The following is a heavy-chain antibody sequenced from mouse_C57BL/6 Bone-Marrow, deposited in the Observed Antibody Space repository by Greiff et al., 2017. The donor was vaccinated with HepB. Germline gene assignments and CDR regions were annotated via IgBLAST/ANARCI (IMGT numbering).Heavy chain of an antibody. Sequence: QVQLQQPGAELVKPGASVKMSCKASGYTFTSYWITWVKQRPGQGLEWIGDIYPGSGSTNYNEKFKSKATLTVDTSSSTAYMQLSSLTSEDSAVYYCARFRYGSRRWYFDVWGTGTTVTVSS. J-gene: IGHJ1*03. CDR1: GYTFTSYW. D-gene: IGHD1-1*01. CDR3: ARFRYGSRRWYFDV. V-gene: IGHV1-55*01. CDR2: IYPGSGST.